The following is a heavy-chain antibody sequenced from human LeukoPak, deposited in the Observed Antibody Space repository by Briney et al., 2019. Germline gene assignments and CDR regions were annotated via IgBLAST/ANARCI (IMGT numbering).Heavy chain of an antibody. CDR2: IYDSGST. Sequence: PSDTLSLTCNVSGGSISSYYWSWIRQPPGQGLEWIGYIYDSGSTNYNPSLKSRVTISADTSKNQFSLKLGSVTAADTAVYYCARGPYYYDSSGYYYSYFDYWGQGTLVTVSS. D-gene: IGHD3-22*01. J-gene: IGHJ4*02. CDR1: GGSISSYY. CDR3: ARGPYYYDSSGYYYSYFDY. V-gene: IGHV4-59*07.